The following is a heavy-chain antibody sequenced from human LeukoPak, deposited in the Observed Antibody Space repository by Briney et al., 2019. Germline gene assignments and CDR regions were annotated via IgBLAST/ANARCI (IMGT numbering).Heavy chain of an antibody. CDR1: GFTFSSYA. CDR2: ISYDGSNK. Sequence: PGGSLRLPCAASGFTFSSYAMHWVRQAPGKGLEWVAVISYDGSNKYYADSVKGRFTISRDNSKNTLYLQMNSLRAEDTAVYYCARFSGYSSGWNYWGQGTLVTVSS. CDR3: ARFSGYSSGWNY. D-gene: IGHD6-19*01. J-gene: IGHJ4*02. V-gene: IGHV3-30-3*01.